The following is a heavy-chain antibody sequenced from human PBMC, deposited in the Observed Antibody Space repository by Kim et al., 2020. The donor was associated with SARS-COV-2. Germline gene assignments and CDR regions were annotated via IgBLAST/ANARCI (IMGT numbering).Heavy chain of an antibody. Sequence: ASVKVSCKASGYTFTGYYMHWVRQAPGQGLEWMGRINPNSGGTNYAQKFQGRVTMTRDTSISTAYMELSRLRSDDTAVYYCARVRRYSSSSAGDYWGQGTLVTVFS. D-gene: IGHD6-13*01. CDR2: INPNSGGT. J-gene: IGHJ4*02. CDR1: GYTFTGYY. V-gene: IGHV1-2*06. CDR3: ARVRRYSSSSAGDY.